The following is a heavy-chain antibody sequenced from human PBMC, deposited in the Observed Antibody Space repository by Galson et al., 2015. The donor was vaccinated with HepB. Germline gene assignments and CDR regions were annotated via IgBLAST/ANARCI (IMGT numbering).Heavy chain of an antibody. J-gene: IGHJ4*02. V-gene: IGHV3-9*01. D-gene: IGHD3-10*01. Sequence: SLRLSCAASGFTLDDYGMHWVRQAPGKGLEWVSGISWNSGSIGYADSVKGRFTISRDNAKNSLYLQMNNLRAEDTALYYCAKDITTMVRGVTHWGQGTLVTVSS. CDR3: AKDITTMVRGVTH. CDR2: ISWNSGSI. CDR1: GFTLDDYG.